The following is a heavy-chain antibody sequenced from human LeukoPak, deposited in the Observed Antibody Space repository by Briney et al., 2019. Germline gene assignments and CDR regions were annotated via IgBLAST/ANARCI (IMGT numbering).Heavy chain of an antibody. CDR2: IDPSDSYT. CDR1: GSIFTSYW. Sequence: GGSLQISCQGSGSIFTSYWISWARQVPGKGLDLMGRIDPSDSYTNYSPSFQGHVTISADKSISTAYLQWSSLKASDTAMYYCARLALPCSGGSCYYYGMDVWGKGTTVTVSS. V-gene: IGHV5-10-1*01. D-gene: IGHD2-15*01. CDR3: ARLALPCSGGSCYYYGMDV. J-gene: IGHJ6*04.